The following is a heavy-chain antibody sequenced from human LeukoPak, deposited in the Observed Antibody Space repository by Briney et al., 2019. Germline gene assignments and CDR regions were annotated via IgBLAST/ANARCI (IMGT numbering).Heavy chain of an antibody. D-gene: IGHD6-6*01. CDR1: GYTFTSYG. CDR2: INPNSGGT. CDR3: ARKFGSSSGPGY. V-gene: IGHV1-2*02. J-gene: IGHJ4*02. Sequence: ASVKVSCKASGYTFTSYGISWVRQAPGQGLEWMGWINPNSGGTNYAQKFQGRVTMTRDTSISTAYMELSRLRSDDTAVYYCARKFGSSSGPGYWGQGTLVTVSS.